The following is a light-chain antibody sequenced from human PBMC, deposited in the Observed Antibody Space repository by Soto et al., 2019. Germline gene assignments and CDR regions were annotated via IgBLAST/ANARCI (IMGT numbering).Light chain of an antibody. CDR3: QQYIKWPIT. CDR1: QSVSSN. V-gene: IGKV3D-15*01. Sequence: EILMTQSPGTLSVSPGERATLXXRASQSVSSNLAWYQQKPGQAPRXLISDASTRATGIPARFSGSGSGTEFTLTVSSLQSEDFAVYYCQQYIKWPITFGQGTRLEI. CDR2: DAS. J-gene: IGKJ5*01.